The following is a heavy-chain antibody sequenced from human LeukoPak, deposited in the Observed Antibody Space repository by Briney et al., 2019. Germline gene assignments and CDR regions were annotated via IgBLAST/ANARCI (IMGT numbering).Heavy chain of an antibody. Sequence: PSETLSLTCTVSGGSISSGGYYWSWIRQHPGKGLEWIGYIYYSGSTYYNPSLKSRVTISVDTSKNQFSLKPSSVTAADTAVYYCARDRGIFIDYWGQGTLVTVSS. V-gene: IGHV4-31*03. CDR3: ARDRGIFIDY. J-gene: IGHJ4*02. CDR2: IYYSGST. D-gene: IGHD2-15*01. CDR1: GGSISSGGYY.